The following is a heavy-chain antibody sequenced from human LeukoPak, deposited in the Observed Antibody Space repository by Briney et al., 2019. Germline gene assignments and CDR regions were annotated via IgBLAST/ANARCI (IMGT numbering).Heavy chain of an antibody. CDR3: ARDDHWGIAAAGVYYGMDV. CDR2: ISYDGSNK. Sequence: GGSLRLSCAASGFTFSSYGMHWVRQAPGKGLEWVAVISYDGSNKYHADSVKGRFTISRDNAKNSLYLQMNSLRAEDTAVYYCARDDHWGIAAAGVYYGMDVWGQGTTVTVSS. V-gene: IGHV3-30*03. J-gene: IGHJ6*02. D-gene: IGHD6-13*01. CDR1: GFTFSSYG.